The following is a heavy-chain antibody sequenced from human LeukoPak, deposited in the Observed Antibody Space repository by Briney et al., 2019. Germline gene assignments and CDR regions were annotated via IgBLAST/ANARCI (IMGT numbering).Heavy chain of an antibody. CDR3: ARDISGWLDY. D-gene: IGHD6-19*01. J-gene: IGHJ4*02. Sequence: GGSLRLSCAASGSTFSSYSMNWVRQAPGKGLEWVSSISSSSSYIYYADSVKGRFTISRDNAKNSLYLQMNSLRAEDTAVYYCARDISGWLDYWGQGTLVTVSS. CDR2: ISSSSSYI. V-gene: IGHV3-21*01. CDR1: GSTFSSYS.